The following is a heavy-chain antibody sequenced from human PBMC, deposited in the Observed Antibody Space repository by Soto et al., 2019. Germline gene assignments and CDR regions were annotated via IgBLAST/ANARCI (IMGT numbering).Heavy chain of an antibody. D-gene: IGHD3-3*01. CDR3: ASASSYDFSHLNY. Sequence: QVQLQESGPGLVKPSQTLSLTCTVSSGSINSGGYYWSWIRQHPGKGLEWIGYIFYSGSTYYNPSRKRRVTISVDTSKNTVSLRLSSVTAADTAVYYCASASSYDFSHLNYWGQGTLVTVSS. CDR1: SGSINSGGYY. J-gene: IGHJ4*02. V-gene: IGHV4-31*03. CDR2: IFYSGST.